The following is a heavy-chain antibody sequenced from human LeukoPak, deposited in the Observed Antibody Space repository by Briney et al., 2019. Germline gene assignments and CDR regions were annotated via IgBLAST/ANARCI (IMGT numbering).Heavy chain of an antibody. CDR3: ARSQGTLTSPFDY. CDR2: ISGSGSYI. J-gene: IGHJ4*02. D-gene: IGHD2-21*02. CDR1: RFTFSSSG. V-gene: IGHV3-21*06. Sequence: GGSLRLSCAASRFTFSSSGVNWVRQAPGKGLEWVSYISGSGSYIYYADSMKGRFTVSRDNTNNSLYLQMNSLRAEDTAVYYCARSQGTLTSPFDYWGQGTLVTVSS.